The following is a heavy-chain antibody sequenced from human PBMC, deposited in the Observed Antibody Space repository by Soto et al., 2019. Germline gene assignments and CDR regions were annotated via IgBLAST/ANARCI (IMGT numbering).Heavy chain of an antibody. CDR1: GDTFASFG. CDR2: ISAYNGNT. D-gene: IGHD3-10*01. CDR3: ARDQESITDRILQY. J-gene: IGHJ4*02. Sequence: DSGKVSCKASGDTFASFGFSWLRQAPGQGLEWLGWISAYNGNTHYAQKVRDRVTLTTDTSTNTAYMELRSLTSDDTAVYYCARDQESITDRILQYWGQGTRVTVSS. V-gene: IGHV1-18*01.